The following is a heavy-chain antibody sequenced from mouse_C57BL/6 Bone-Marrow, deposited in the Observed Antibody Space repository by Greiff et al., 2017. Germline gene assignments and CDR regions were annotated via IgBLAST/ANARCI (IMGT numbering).Heavy chain of an antibody. CDR2: IYPRSGNT. V-gene: IGHV1-81*01. CDR3: ARYDGYYVPYYYAMDY. D-gene: IGHD2-3*01. J-gene: IGHJ4*01. CDR1: GYSFTSYY. Sequence: QVQLQQSGPELVKPGASVKISCKASGYSFTSYYIHWVKQRPGQGLEWIGEIYPRSGNTYYNEKFKGKATLTADKSSSTAYMELRSLTSEDSAVYFCARYDGYYVPYYYAMDYWGQGTSVTVSS.